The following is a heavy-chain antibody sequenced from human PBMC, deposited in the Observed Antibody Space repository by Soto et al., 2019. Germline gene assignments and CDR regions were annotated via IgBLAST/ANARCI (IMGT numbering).Heavy chain of an antibody. J-gene: IGHJ3*02. CDR3: ARAWSSSGWYSDAIDT. CDR1: GYTFTSYG. V-gene: IGHV1-18*01. CDR2: ISAYNGNT. D-gene: IGHD6-19*01. Sequence: ASVKVSCKASGYTFTSYGISWVRQAPGQGLEWMGWISAYNGNTNYAQKLQGRVTMTTDTSTSTAYMELRSLRSDDTAVYYCARAWSSSGWYSDAIDTWGQGTMVTVSS.